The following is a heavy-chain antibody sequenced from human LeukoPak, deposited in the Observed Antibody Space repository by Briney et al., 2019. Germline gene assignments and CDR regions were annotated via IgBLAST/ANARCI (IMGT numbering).Heavy chain of an antibody. CDR1: GSTFTSYA. CDR2: INTNTGNP. Sequence: ASVKVSCKASGSTFTSYAMNWVRQAPGQGLEWMGWINTNTGNPTYAQGFTGRFVFSLDTSVSTAYLQISSLKAEDTAVYYCARAGIVGATYSWFDPWGQGTLVTVSS. J-gene: IGHJ5*02. CDR3: ARAGIVGATYSWFDP. V-gene: IGHV7-4-1*02. D-gene: IGHD1-26*01.